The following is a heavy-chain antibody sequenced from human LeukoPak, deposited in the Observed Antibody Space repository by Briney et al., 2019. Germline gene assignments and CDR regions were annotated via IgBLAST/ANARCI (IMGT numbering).Heavy chain of an antibody. D-gene: IGHD6-19*01. J-gene: IGHJ4*02. CDR3: AKDIDRIAVAQGDY. V-gene: IGHV3-9*01. CDR2: ISWNSGSI. CDR1: GFTFDDYA. Sequence: GGSLRLSCAASGFTFDDYAMHWVRQAPGKGLEWVSGISWNSGSIGYADSVKGRFTTSRDNAKNSLYLQMNSLRAEDTALYYCAKDIDRIAVAQGDYWGQGTLVTVSS.